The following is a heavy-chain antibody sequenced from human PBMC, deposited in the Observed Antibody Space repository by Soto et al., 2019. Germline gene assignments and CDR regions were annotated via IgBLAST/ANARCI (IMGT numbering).Heavy chain of an antibody. J-gene: IGHJ4*02. CDR3: ASVEFLSYDDY. CDR2: INAGTGNT. CDR1: GYTFTSYA. V-gene: IGHV1-3*01. D-gene: IGHD3-16*01. Sequence: QVQLVQSGAEVKKPGASVKVSCKASGYTFTSYAMHWVRQAPGHRLEWMRWINAGTGNTKYSQKFQGRVTITRDTSASTAYMELSSLRSEDTAVYYCASVEFLSYDDYWGQCTLVTVSS.